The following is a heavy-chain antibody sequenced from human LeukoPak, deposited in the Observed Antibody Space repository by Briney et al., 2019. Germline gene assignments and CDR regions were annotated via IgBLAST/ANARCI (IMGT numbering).Heavy chain of an antibody. Sequence: GGSLRLSCAASGFTFSAYDMNWVRQATGKGLEWVSAIGTTDDTYYPGSMKGRFTISRDNSKNTLYLQMNSLRAEDTAVYYCAKSTMVRGVIIPPNWGQGTLVTVSS. CDR1: GFTFSAYD. D-gene: IGHD3-10*01. CDR2: IGTTDDT. J-gene: IGHJ4*02. V-gene: IGHV3-13*01. CDR3: AKSTMVRGVIIPPN.